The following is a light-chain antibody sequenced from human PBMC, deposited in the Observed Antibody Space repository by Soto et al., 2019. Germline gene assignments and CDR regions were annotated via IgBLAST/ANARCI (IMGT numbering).Light chain of an antibody. J-gene: IGLJ3*02. CDR3: QTWSTGIRV. Sequence: QLVLTQSPSASASLGASFKRTCTLSSGHSSYAIAWHQQQPEKGPRYLMKLNSDGSHSKGDGIPDRFSGSSSGTERYLTISSLQSEDEADYYCQTWSTGIRVFGGGTKLTVL. CDR2: LNSDGSH. CDR1: SGHSSYA. V-gene: IGLV4-69*01.